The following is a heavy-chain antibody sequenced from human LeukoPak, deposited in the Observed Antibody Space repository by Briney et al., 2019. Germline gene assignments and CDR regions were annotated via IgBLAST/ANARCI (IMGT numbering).Heavy chain of an antibody. V-gene: IGHV3-7*01. CDR3: ARFGGLAAAGTFY. CDR1: GFTFSNSW. CDR2: VQHIGGET. D-gene: IGHD6-13*01. J-gene: IGHJ4*02. Sequence: GGSLRLSCAGSGFTFSNSWMGWVRQAPGKGLEWVANVQHIGGETYYVDSVKGRFTISRDNAKNSLYLQMNSLRAEDTAVYYCARFGGLAAAGTFYWGQGTLVTVSS.